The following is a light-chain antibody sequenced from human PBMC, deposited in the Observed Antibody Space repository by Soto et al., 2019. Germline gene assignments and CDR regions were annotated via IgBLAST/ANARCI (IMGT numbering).Light chain of an antibody. Sequence: QLVLTQSPSASASLGASVNLTCTLTSGHSRYAIAWHQHQPEKRPQYLMKVNSDGSHTKGDGIPARFSGSSSGTERYLTISSLQSEDEADYYCQTWGTGVLVFGGGTKLTVL. CDR2: VNSDGSH. CDR3: QTWGTGVLV. J-gene: IGLJ2*01. CDR1: SGHSRYA. V-gene: IGLV4-69*01.